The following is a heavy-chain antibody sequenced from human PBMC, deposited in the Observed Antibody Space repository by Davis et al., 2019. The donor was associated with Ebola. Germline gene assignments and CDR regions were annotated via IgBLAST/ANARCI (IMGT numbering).Heavy chain of an antibody. J-gene: IGHJ6*02. V-gene: IGHV1-18*01. CDR1: GYTFTSYG. CDR2: ISAYNGNT. Sequence: AASVKVSCKASGYTFTSYGISWVRQAPGQGLEWMGWISAYNGNTNYAQKFQGRVTITRDTSASTAYMDLSSLRSEDTAVYYCAKRNSMDVWGQGTTVTVSS. CDR3: AKRNSMDV.